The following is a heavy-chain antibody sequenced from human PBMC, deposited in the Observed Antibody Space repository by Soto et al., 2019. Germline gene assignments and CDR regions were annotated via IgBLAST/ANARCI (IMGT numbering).Heavy chain of an antibody. J-gene: IGHJ5*02. CDR3: ARVSGFDENWFDP. Sequence: EASVKFSCKASGYTFTGYYMHWVRQAPGQGLEWMGWINPNSGGTNYAQKFQGWVTMTRDTSISTAYMELSRLRSDDTAVYYCARVSGFDENWFDPWGQGTLVTVSS. D-gene: IGHD3-10*01. V-gene: IGHV1-2*04. CDR2: INPNSGGT. CDR1: GYTFTGYY.